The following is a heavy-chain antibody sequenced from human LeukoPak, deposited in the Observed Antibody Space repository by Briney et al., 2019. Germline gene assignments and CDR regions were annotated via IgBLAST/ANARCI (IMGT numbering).Heavy chain of an antibody. D-gene: IGHD2-21*02. Sequence: SETLSLTCAVYGGSFSGYYWSWIRQPPGKGLEWIGEINHSGSTNYNPSLKSRVTISVDTSKNQFSLKLSSVTAADTAVYYCAREAQRVVVTAVDAFDIWGQGTMVTVPS. V-gene: IGHV4-34*01. CDR1: GGSFSGYY. CDR2: INHSGST. CDR3: AREAQRVVVTAVDAFDI. J-gene: IGHJ3*02.